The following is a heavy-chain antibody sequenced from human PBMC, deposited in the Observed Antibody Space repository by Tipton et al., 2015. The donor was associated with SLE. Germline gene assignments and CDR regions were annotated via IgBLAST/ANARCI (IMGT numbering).Heavy chain of an antibody. J-gene: IGHJ4*02. CDR2: LSHSGST. V-gene: IGHV4-59*11. D-gene: IGHD6-19*01. CDR3: ARDADFQWLVLDS. CDR1: GGSIGSHY. Sequence: TLSLTCTVSGGSIGSHYRNWIRQSPGKGLEWIGYLSHSGSTNYNPSLKSRVTMSVDTSKNQFSLKTRSVTAADTAVYYCARDADFQWLVLDSWGQGTLVTVSS.